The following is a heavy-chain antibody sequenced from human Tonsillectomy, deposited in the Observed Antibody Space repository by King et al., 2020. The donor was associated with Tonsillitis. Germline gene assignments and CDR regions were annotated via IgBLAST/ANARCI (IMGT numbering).Heavy chain of an antibody. D-gene: IGHD5-18*01. CDR2: INPDSGGT. CDR3: ASDPAYSYGPSPYWYFDL. V-gene: IGHV1-2*02. J-gene: IGHJ2*01. CDR1: GYTFTGYY. Sequence: VQLVESGAEVKRPGASVKVSCKASGYTFTGYYMHWVRQAPGQGLEWMGWINPDSGGTSYAQNFQGRVTLTGDTSISTAYMELSRLRSDDTAVYYCASDPAYSYGPSPYWYFDLWGRGTLVTVSS.